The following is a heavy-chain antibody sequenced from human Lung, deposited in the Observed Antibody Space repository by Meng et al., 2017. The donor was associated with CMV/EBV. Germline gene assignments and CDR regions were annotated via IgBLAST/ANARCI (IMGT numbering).Heavy chain of an antibody. CDR1: GFTVSINS. D-gene: IGHD2-15*01. CDR2: ISSDDDT. J-gene: IGHJ5*02. Sequence: GGSLRLXCAASGFTVSINSMSWVRQAPGKGLEWVSLISSDDDTFYADSVKGRFTISRDKSKNTLYLQMNSLRADDTAVYYCARDKESRYCSGVRCHSSVNWFAPWGQGXLVTVSS. CDR3: ARDKESRYCSGVRCHSSVNWFAP. V-gene: IGHV3-53*01.